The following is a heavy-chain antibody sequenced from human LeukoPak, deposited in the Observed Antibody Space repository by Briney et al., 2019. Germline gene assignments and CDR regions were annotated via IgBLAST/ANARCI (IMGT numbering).Heavy chain of an antibody. CDR2: IYTSGST. V-gene: IGHV4-61*02. CDR1: GGSISSGSYY. Sequence: SETLSLTCTVSGGSISSGSYYWIWIRQPAGKGLEWIGRIYTSGSTNYNPSLKSRVTISVDTSKNQFSLKLSSVTAADTAVYYCARFYDYWGQGTLVTVSS. J-gene: IGHJ4*02. CDR3: ARFYDY.